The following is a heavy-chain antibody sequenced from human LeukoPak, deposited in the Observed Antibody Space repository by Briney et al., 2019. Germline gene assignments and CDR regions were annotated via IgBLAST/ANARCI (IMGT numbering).Heavy chain of an antibody. CDR2: ISSSSSYI. CDR1: GFTFSSYR. Sequence: PGGSLRLSCAASGFTFSSYRMNWVRQGPGKGLEWVSSISSSSSYIYYESSVKGRFTTSRDNAKNSLYLQMTTLRAEDTAVYYCARVLPLAYLLDYWRQGTLVTVSS. CDR3: ARVLPLAYLLDY. D-gene: IGHD2/OR15-2a*01. J-gene: IGHJ4*02. V-gene: IGHV3-21*01.